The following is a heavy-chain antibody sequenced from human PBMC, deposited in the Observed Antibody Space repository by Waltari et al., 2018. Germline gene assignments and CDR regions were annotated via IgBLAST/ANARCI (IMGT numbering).Heavy chain of an antibody. CDR2: IYHSGST. CDR3: ARGGYGDYHWGFQH. V-gene: IGHV4-38-2*01. CDR1: GYSISSGYY. D-gene: IGHD4-17*01. J-gene: IGHJ1*01. Sequence: QVQLQESGPGLVKPSETLSLTCAVSGYSISSGYYWGWIRQPPGKGLEWIGSIYHSGSTYYNPSPKSRVTISGDTSKNQFSLKLNSVTAADTAVYYCARGGYGDYHWGFQHWGQGTLVTVSS.